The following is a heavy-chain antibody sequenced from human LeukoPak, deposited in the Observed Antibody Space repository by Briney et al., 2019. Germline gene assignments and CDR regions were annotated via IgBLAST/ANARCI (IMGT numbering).Heavy chain of an antibody. D-gene: IGHD6-6*01. CDR2: IRYDGSNK. Sequence: GGSLRLSCAASGFTFSSYGMHWVRQAPGKGLEWVAFIRYDGSNKYYADSVKGRFTISRDNSKNTLYLQMNSLRAEDTAVYYCAKRSIAARVNWFDPWGQGTLVTVSS. V-gene: IGHV3-30*02. J-gene: IGHJ5*02. CDR3: AKRSIAARVNWFDP. CDR1: GFTFSSYG.